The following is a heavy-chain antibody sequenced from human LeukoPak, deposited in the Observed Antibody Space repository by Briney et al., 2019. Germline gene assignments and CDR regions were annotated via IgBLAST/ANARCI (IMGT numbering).Heavy chain of an antibody. D-gene: IGHD6-19*01. J-gene: IGHJ4*02. V-gene: IGHV1-18*01. CDR3: ARDRGSSGWYRSRDY. CDR2: ISAYNGST. CDR1: GYTFTSYG. Sequence: ASVKVSCKASGYTFTSYGISWVRQAPGQGLEWMGWISAYNGSTNYAQKLQGRVTMTTDTSTSTAYMELRSLRSDDTAVYYCARDRGSSGWYRSRDYWGQGTLVTVSS.